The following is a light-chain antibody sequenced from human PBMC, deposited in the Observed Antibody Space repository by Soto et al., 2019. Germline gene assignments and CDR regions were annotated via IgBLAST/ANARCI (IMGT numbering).Light chain of an antibody. CDR3: CSYAGDNTYD. V-gene: IGLV2-23*01. J-gene: IGLJ1*01. Sequence: QSALTQPASVSGSPGQSITISCTGTSSDVGNYNLVSWYQHHPGKAPKLMIYEGSKRPSGVSNRFSGSKSGNTASLTISGLQAEDEAEYYCCSYAGDNTYDFGIGTKVTVL. CDR2: EGS. CDR1: SSDVGNYNL.